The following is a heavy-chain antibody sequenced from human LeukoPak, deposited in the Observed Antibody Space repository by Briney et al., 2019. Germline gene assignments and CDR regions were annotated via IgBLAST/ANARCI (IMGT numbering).Heavy chain of an antibody. D-gene: IGHD3-10*02. Sequence: PSETLSLTCAVYGGSFSGYYWSWIRQPPGKGLEWIGEINHSGSTNYNPSLKGRATIPVNTPKNQFSLKLTAVTAANTALYYFAMVAITLFLNLWGQGTLVTVS. CDR1: GGSFSGYY. V-gene: IGHV4-34*01. J-gene: IGHJ4*02. CDR3: AMVAITLFLNL. CDR2: INHSGST.